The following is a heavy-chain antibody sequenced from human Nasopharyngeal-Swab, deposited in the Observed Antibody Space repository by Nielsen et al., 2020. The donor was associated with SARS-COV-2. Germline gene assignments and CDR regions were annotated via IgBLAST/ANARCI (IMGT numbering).Heavy chain of an antibody. D-gene: IGHD5-18*01. CDR1: GYTFTGYY. J-gene: IGHJ5*02. CDR3: AREPRYSYGLFDP. CDR2: INPNSGGT. Sequence: ASVKVSCKASGYTFTGYYMHWVRQAPGQGLEWMGRINPNSGGTNYAQKFQGRVTMTRDTSISTAYMEPSRLRSDDTAVYYCAREPRYSYGLFDPWGQGTLVTVSS. V-gene: IGHV1-2*06.